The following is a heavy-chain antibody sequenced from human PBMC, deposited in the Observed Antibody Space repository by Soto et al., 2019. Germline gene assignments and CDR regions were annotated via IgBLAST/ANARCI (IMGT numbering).Heavy chain of an antibody. D-gene: IGHD3-22*01. CDR2: IVVGSGNT. CDR3: AAVKYYYDSSGYYPTPDAFDI. CDR1: GFTFTSSA. J-gene: IGHJ3*02. V-gene: IGHV1-58*01. Sequence: SVKVSCKASGFTFTSSAVQWVRQARGQRLEWIGWIVVGSGNTNYAQKFQERVTITRDMSTSTAYMELSSLRSEDTAVYYCAAVKYYYDSSGYYPTPDAFDIWGQGTMVTVSS.